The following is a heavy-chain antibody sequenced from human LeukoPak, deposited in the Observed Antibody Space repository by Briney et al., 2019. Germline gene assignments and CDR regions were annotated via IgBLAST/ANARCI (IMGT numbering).Heavy chain of an antibody. CDR3: ARDAVGYCSSTSCSEYYYYYMDV. J-gene: IGHJ6*03. CDR2: IYTSGST. Sequence: SETLSLTCTVSGGSIGSYYWSWIRQPAGKGLEWIGRIYTSGSTNYNPSLESRVTMSVDTSKNQFSLKLSSVTAADTAVYYCARDAVGYCSSTSCSEYYYYYMDVWGKGTTVTISS. D-gene: IGHD2-2*01. CDR1: GGSIGSYY. V-gene: IGHV4-4*07.